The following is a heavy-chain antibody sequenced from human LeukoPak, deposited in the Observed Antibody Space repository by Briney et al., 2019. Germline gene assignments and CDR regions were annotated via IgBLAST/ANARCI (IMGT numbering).Heavy chain of an antibody. Sequence: PGGSLRLSCAASGFTFSSYWMSWVRQAPGKGLEWVANIKQDGSEKYYVDSVKGRFTISRDNAKNSLYLQMNSLRAEDTAVYYCARDADSGSYLLDYWGQGTLVTVSS. CDR2: IKQDGSEK. CDR3: ARDADSGSYLLDY. CDR1: GFTFSSYW. V-gene: IGHV3-7*01. J-gene: IGHJ4*02. D-gene: IGHD1-26*01.